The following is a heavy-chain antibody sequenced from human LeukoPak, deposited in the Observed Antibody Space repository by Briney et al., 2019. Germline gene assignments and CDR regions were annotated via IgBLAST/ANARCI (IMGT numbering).Heavy chain of an antibody. Sequence: GASVKVSCKASGYTFNGYYIHWAPQAPGQALEWMGWINPNRCGTNYAQKFQGRVTMTRDTSISTAYMELSRLRSDDTAVYYCAREHTTVVTEATSFDFDYWGQGTLVTVSS. CDR3: AREHTTVVTEATSFDFDY. D-gene: IGHD4-23*01. J-gene: IGHJ4*02. V-gene: IGHV1-2*03. CDR1: GYTFNGYY. CDR2: INPNRCGT.